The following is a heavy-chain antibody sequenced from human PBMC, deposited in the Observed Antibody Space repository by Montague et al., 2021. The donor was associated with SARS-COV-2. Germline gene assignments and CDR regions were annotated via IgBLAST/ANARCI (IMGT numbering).Heavy chain of an antibody. CDR2: IPESGNP. CDR3: ARDQIVLEWLWYGVDV. V-gene: IGHV4-34*01. D-gene: IGHD3-3*01. Sequence: SETLSLTCAVYGGSISSYYWGWIRQSPGQGLEWIANIPESGNPNYNPSLSSRVTISVDTSTSQFSLYPTSVTAADAAVYYCARDQIVLEWLWYGVDVWGPGTPVTVSS. CDR1: GGSISSYY. J-gene: IGHJ6*02.